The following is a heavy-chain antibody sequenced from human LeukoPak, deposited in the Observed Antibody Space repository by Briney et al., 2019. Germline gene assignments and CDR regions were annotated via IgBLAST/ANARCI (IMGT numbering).Heavy chain of an antibody. D-gene: IGHD2-21*02. Sequence: GGSLRLSCAASGFTFSSYWMHWVRQVPGKGLLWVSRINIDGRSTSYAPSVTGRFTMSRDNAKNTVYLQMNSLRAEDTAVYYCVRDVWGDRDGFFEYWGQGTLVAVSS. CDR2: INIDGRST. CDR3: VRDVWGDRDGFFEY. J-gene: IGHJ4*02. CDR1: GFTFSSYW. V-gene: IGHV3-74*01.